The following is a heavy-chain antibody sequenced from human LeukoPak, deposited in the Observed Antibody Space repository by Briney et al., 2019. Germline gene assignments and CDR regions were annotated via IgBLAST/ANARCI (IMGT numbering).Heavy chain of an antibody. CDR1: GFTFSIFD. Sequence: GGSLRLSCTASGFTFSIFDMTWVRQAPGKGLEWVSTLIGSDETTYYAESVKGRFIISRDNSKNTVNLQINSLRAEDTALYYCTKGAWNDHWGQGTLVTVSS. V-gene: IGHV3-23*01. J-gene: IGHJ4*02. CDR2: LIGSDETT. CDR3: TKGAWNDH. D-gene: IGHD1-1*01.